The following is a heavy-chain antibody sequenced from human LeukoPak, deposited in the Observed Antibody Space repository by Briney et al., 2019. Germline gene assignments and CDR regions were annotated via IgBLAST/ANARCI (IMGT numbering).Heavy chain of an antibody. Sequence: SQTLSLTCAISGDSVSSNSAAWSWIRQSPSRGLEWLGRTYYRSKWNNNYAISVKIRITINPDTSKNQFSLQLNSVTPEDTAVYYCGRQNSGKGGIDYWGQGTLVTVSS. CDR3: GRQNSGKGGIDY. D-gene: IGHD1-26*01. CDR2: TYYRSKWNN. J-gene: IGHJ4*02. CDR1: GDSVSSNSAA. V-gene: IGHV6-1*01.